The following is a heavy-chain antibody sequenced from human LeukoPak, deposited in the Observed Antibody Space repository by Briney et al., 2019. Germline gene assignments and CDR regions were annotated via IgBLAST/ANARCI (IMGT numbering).Heavy chain of an antibody. CDR1: GFTFSSYA. J-gene: IGHJ4*02. D-gene: IGHD2/OR15-2a*01. CDR3: ARDQVLRFDY. CDR2: ISGSGDST. Sequence: GGSLRLSCAASGFTFSSYAMSWVRQAPGKGLEWVSAISGSGDSTYYADSVKGRFTISRDNSKNTLYLQMNSLRAEDTAVYYCARDQVLRFDYWGQGTLVTVSS. V-gene: IGHV3-23*01.